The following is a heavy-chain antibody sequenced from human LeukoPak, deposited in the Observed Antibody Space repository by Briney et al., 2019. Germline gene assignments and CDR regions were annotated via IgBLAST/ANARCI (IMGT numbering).Heavy chain of an antibody. J-gene: IGHJ4*02. CDR2: TRFDESRT. V-gene: IGHV3-30*02. Sequence: GGSLRLSCAASGFTFSNYGMHWVRQAPGKGLEWVAFTRFDESRTFYGDSVKGRFIISRDNSENTLFLHMHSLRPEDTAVYYCAKALVLTVAGTYYVDHWGQGTLVTVSS. CDR1: GFTFSNYG. D-gene: IGHD6-19*01. CDR3: AKALVLTVAGTYYVDH.